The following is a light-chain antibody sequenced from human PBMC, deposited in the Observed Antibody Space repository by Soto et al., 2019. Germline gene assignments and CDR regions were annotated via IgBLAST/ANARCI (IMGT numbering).Light chain of an antibody. Sequence: IVLTQSPATLSLSPGERPTLSCRASQSVSSYLAWYQQKPGQAPRLLIYDASNRATGIPARFSGSGSGTDFTLTISSLEPEDFAVYYCQQRSNWPITFGQGTRLEI. CDR1: QSVSSY. V-gene: IGKV3-11*01. CDR3: QQRSNWPIT. CDR2: DAS. J-gene: IGKJ5*01.